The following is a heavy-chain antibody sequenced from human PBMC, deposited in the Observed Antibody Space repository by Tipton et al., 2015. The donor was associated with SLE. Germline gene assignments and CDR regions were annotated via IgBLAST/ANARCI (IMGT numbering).Heavy chain of an antibody. Sequence: SLRLSCEASGFRFEDHAMHWVRLVPGKGLEWLSLITWNSGSLAYADSVKGRFTISRDNAKNSLYLQMNSLRAEDTALYFCARAIAPGSSRISDFWGQGTLVSVSS. V-gene: IGHV3-9*01. CDR2: ITWNSGSL. CDR3: ARAIAPGSSRISDF. J-gene: IGHJ4*02. CDR1: GFRFEDHA. D-gene: IGHD6-13*01.